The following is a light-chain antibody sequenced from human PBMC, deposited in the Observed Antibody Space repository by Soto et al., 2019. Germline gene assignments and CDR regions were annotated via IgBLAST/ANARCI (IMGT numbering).Light chain of an antibody. Sequence: QSVLTQPASVSGSPGQSITISCTGTSSDVGRYKYVSWYQQHPGKAPKLMIYHVPHRPSGVSDRFSGSKSGNTASLTISGLHAEDEADYYCNSYTTSSTYVFGTGTKLSVL. CDR1: SSDVGRYKY. V-gene: IGLV2-14*01. J-gene: IGLJ1*01. CDR2: HVP. CDR3: NSYTTSSTYV.